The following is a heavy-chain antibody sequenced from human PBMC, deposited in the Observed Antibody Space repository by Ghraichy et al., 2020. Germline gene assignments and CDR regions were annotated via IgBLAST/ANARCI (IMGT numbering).Heavy chain of an antibody. CDR1: GGSISSGVYY. CDR3: ARGKSARLEWLFLAQAGTHYYFDY. D-gene: IGHD3-3*01. V-gene: IGHV4-31*03. J-gene: IGHJ4*02. CDR2: IYYSGST. Sequence: SETLSLTCTVSGGSISSGVYYWSWIRQHPGKGLEWIGYIYYSGSTYYNPSLKSRVTISVDTSKNQFSLKLSSVTAADTAVYYCARGKSARLEWLFLAQAGTHYYFDYWGQGTLVTVSS.